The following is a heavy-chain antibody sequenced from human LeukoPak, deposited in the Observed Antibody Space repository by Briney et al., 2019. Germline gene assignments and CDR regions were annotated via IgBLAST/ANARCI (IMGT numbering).Heavy chain of an antibody. CDR3: ARRYCSGGSCYANWFDP. CDR2: IKQDGSEK. Sequence: GGSLRLSCAASGFTFSSYWMSWVRQAPGKGLEWVAHIKQDGSEKYYVDSVKGRFTISRDNAKNSLYLQMNSLRAEDTAVYYCARRYCSGGSCYANWFDPWGQGTLVTVSS. D-gene: IGHD2-15*01. V-gene: IGHV3-7*03. CDR1: GFTFSSYW. J-gene: IGHJ5*02.